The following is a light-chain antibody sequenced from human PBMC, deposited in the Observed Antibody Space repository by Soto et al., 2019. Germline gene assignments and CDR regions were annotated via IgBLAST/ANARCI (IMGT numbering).Light chain of an antibody. CDR3: QQYNKWPPLT. CDR1: QSVSYN. Sequence: EIVMTQSPPTLSVSPGERATLSCRASQSVSYNLAWYQQQPGQAPRLLIYGAFTRATGIPARFSGSGSGTEFTLTISSLQSEDFAVYYCQQYNKWPPLTFGGGTKVEI. J-gene: IGKJ4*01. V-gene: IGKV3-15*01. CDR2: GAF.